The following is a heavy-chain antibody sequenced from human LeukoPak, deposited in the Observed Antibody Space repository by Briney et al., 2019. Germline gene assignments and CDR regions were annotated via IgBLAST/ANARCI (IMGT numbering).Heavy chain of an antibody. Sequence: GGSLRLSCAASGFTFSSYWMSWVRQAPGKGLEWVANIKQDGSEKYYVDSVKGRFTISRDNAKNSLYPQMNSLRAEDTAVYYCARVRRGIGSPLYGMDVWGQGTTVTVSS. CDR1: GFTFSSYW. J-gene: IGHJ6*02. CDR3: ARVRRGIGSPLYGMDV. CDR2: IKQDGSEK. V-gene: IGHV3-7*01. D-gene: IGHD2-15*01.